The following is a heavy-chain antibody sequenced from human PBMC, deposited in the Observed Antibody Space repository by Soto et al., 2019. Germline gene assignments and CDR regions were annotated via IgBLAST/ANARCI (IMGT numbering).Heavy chain of an antibody. CDR3: ASRGYSYGQHNFDY. Sequence: SETLSLTCTVSGGSISSSSYYWGWIRQPPGKGLEWIGSIYYSGSTSYNPSLKTRVTISVDTSKNQFSLKLSSVTAADTAVYYCASRGYSYGQHNFDYWGQGTLVTVYS. D-gene: IGHD5-18*01. CDR2: IYYSGST. J-gene: IGHJ4*02. V-gene: IGHV4-39*01. CDR1: GGSISSSSYY.